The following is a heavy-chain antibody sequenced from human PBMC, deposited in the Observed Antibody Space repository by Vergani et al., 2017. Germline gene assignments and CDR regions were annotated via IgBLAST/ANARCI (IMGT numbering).Heavy chain of an antibody. CDR1: GDSIISRSYY. CDR3: ASGKYYSDSTSHFRGRYFDV. J-gene: IGHJ2*01. CDR2: IYNSGNG. V-gene: IGHV4-39*01. D-gene: IGHD3-16*01. Sequence: QMQLQESGPGLVKASETLSLTCTVSGDSIISRSYYWGWIRQPPGKGLDWIGSIYNSGNGDSSSSLKSRVTISADTSKNEFSLRMTSVTAADPAVYYCASGKYYSDSTSHFRGRYFDVWGRGTLVTVPS.